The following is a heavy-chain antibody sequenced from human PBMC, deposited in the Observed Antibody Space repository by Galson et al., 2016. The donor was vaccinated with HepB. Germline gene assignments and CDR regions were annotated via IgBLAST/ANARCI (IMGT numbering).Heavy chain of an antibody. CDR2: IRSKFYGGTT. Sequence: SLRLSCAGSGFAFDDYGMSWFRQAPGKGLEWVGLIRSKFYGGTTEYAASVQGRFIISRDDSKSVAYLQMNSLKSEDTAVYYCTGNSAGGTYYYGSGPDFWGQGSLVTVSS. CDR1: GFAFDDYG. D-gene: IGHD3-10*01. V-gene: IGHV3-49*03. J-gene: IGHJ4*02. CDR3: TGNSAGGTYYYGSGPDF.